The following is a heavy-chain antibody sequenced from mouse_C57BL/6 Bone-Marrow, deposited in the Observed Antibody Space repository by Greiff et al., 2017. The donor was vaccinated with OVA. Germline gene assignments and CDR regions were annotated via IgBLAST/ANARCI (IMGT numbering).Heavy chain of an antibody. CDR2: ISTGGGST. D-gene: IGHD1-1*01. J-gene: IGHJ2*01. V-gene: IGHV5-12*01. CDR1: GFTFSDYY. CDR3: ARRGDGAGY. Sequence: EVKLVESGGGLVQPGGSLKLSCAASGFTFSDYYMYWVRQTPEKRLEWVAYISTGGGSTYYPDTVKGRFTISRDNAKNTLYLQMSRLKSEDTAMYYCARRGDGAGYWGQGTTLTVSS.